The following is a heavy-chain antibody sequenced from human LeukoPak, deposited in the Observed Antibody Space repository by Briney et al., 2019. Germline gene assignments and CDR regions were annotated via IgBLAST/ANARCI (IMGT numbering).Heavy chain of an antibody. V-gene: IGHV3-43*02. CDR3: AKRRKGSGSYLGAFDI. CDR1: GFTFDDYA. J-gene: IGHJ3*02. D-gene: IGHD3-10*01. Sequence: GGSLRLSCAASGFTFDDYAMHWVRQAPGKGLEWVSLISGDGGSTYYADSVKGRFTISRDNSKNSLYLQMNSLRTEDTALYYCAKRRKGSGSYLGAFDIWGQGTMVTVSS. CDR2: ISGDGGST.